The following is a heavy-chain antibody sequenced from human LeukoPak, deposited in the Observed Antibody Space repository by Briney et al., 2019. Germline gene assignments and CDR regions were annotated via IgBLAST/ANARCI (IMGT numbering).Heavy chain of an antibody. J-gene: IGHJ4*02. D-gene: IGHD5-12*01. CDR1: GGSISSYY. Sequence: SETLSLTCTVSGGSISSYYWSWIRQPPGKGLEWIGFIYYSGSANYNPSLRSRVTISVDTSKSQFSLKLTSVTAADTAVYYCARTGVVATSYFFDYWGQGPLVTVSS. V-gene: IGHV4-59*01. CDR3: ARTGVVATSYFFDY. CDR2: IYYSGSA.